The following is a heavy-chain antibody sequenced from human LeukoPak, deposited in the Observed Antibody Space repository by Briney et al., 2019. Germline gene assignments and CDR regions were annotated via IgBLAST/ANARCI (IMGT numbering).Heavy chain of an antibody. CDR2: IWYDGSNK. J-gene: IGHJ6*02. Sequence: GGSLRLSCAASGFTFSSYGMHWVRQAPGKGLEWVAVIWYDGSNKYYADSVKGRFTISRDNSKNTLYLQMNSLRAEDTAVYYRARDRYSSSWYPVYYYYYGMDVWGQGTTVTVSS. CDR1: GFTFSSYG. V-gene: IGHV3-33*01. CDR3: ARDRYSSSWYPVYYYYYGMDV. D-gene: IGHD6-13*01.